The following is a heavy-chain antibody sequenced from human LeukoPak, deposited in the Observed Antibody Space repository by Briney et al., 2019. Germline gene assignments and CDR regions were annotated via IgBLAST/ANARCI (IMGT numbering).Heavy chain of an antibody. CDR1: GFTFSSYS. CDR3: ARDTVAALYYYYYMDV. V-gene: IGHV3-21*04. D-gene: IGHD6-19*01. J-gene: IGHJ6*03. Sequence: GGSLRLSCAASGFTFSSYSMNWVRQAPGKGLEWVSSISSSSSYIYYADSVKGRFTISRDNAKNSLYLQMNSLRAEDTAVYYCARDTVAALYYYYYMDVWGKGTTVTVSS. CDR2: ISSSSSYI.